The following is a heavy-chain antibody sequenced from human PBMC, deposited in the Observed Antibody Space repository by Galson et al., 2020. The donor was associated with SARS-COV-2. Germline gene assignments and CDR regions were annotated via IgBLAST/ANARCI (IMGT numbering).Heavy chain of an antibody. J-gene: IGHJ5*02. CDR2: ISGSGGST. D-gene: IGHD6-13*01. CDR3: AKDADVGWYPNWFDP. Sequence: GESLKISCAASGFTFSSYAMSWVRQAPGKGLEWVSAISGSGGSTYYADSVKGRFTISRDNSKNTLYLQMNSLRAEDTAVYYCAKDADVGWYPNWFDPWDQGTLVTVSS. CDR1: GFTFSSYA. V-gene: IGHV3-23*01.